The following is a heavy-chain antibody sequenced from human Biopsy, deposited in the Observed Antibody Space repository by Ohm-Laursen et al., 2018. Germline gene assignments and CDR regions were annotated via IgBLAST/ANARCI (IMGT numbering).Heavy chain of an antibody. Sequence: GSLRPSCTASGVTLSGYAMNWVRQAPGKGLEWLSYISGSGVTKMYADSVKGRFTVSRDNAKNSLYLEMNNLTVEDTAVYYCATDGAGSYNENWGQGTLVSVSS. V-gene: IGHV3-11*01. CDR1: GVTLSGYA. CDR3: ATDGAGSYNEN. D-gene: IGHD3-10*01. CDR2: ISGSGVTK. J-gene: IGHJ4*02.